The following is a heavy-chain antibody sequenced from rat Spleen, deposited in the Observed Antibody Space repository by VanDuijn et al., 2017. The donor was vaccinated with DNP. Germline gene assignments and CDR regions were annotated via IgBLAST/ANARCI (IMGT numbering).Heavy chain of an antibody. J-gene: IGHJ2*01. V-gene: IGHV5-19*01. Sequence: EVQLVESGGGLVQPGRSLKLSCAASGFTFSSYGMAWVRQAPKKGLEWVATITASSGTTYYRDSVKGRFTISTDNAKNTLYLQMDSLRSEDTATYYCTTDNYSARVDCWGQGVMDTVSS. CDR1: GFTFSSYG. CDR3: TTDNYSARVDC. CDR2: ITASSGTT. D-gene: IGHD1-8*01.